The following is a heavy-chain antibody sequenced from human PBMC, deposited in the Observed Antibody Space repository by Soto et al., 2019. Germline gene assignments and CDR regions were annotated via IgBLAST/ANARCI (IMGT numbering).Heavy chain of an antibody. CDR1: GFTFSSYS. V-gene: IGHV3-21*01. J-gene: IGHJ5*02. CDR3: ARDGYYDIGGDPDWFDP. CDR2: ISSSSGYI. D-gene: IGHD3-22*01. Sequence: PGGSLRLSCAASGFTFSSYSMNWVRQAPGKGLEWVSSISSSSGYIYYADSVKGRFTISRDNAKNSLYLQMSSLRAEDTAVYYCARDGYYDIGGDPDWFDPWGQGTLFTVSS.